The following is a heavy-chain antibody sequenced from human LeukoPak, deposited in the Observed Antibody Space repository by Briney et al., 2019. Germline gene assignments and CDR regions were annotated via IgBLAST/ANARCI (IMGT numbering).Heavy chain of an antibody. CDR3: ARAMGAIDY. V-gene: IGHV4-38-2*02. CDR1: GYSISSGYY. J-gene: IGHJ4*02. CDR2: IYHSGST. D-gene: IGHD1-26*01. Sequence: KTSETLSLTCTVSGYSISSGYYWGWIRQPPGKGLEWIGSIYHSGSTYYNPSLKSRVTISVDTSKNQFSLKLSSVTAADTAVYYCARAMGAIDYWGQGTLVTVSS.